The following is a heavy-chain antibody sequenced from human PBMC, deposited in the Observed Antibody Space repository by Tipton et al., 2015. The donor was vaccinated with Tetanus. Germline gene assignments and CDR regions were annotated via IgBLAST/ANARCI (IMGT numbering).Heavy chain of an antibody. J-gene: IGHJ5*02. CDR1: GDSINKGDFY. Sequence: TLSLTCTVAGDSINKGDFYWAWIRQPPGKGLEWIGDINHSGSTNYSPSLKSRVTISVDTSKNQFSLNLNSVTAADTAIYYCARGLTSPSMGVWFDPWGQGTLVTVSS. CDR2: INHSGST. CDR3: ARGLTSPSMGVWFDP. D-gene: IGHD2-2*01. V-gene: IGHV4-39*07.